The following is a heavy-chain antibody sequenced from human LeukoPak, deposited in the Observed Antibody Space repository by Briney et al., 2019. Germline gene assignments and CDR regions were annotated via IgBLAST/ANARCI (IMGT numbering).Heavy chain of an antibody. J-gene: IGHJ4*02. CDR1: GGSISSSSYY. V-gene: IGHV4-39*01. CDR2: IYYSGST. CDR3: ARLETQQLVSFDY. D-gene: IGHD6-13*01. Sequence: PSETLSLTCTVSGGSISSSSYYWGWIRQPPGKGLEWIVSIYYSGSTYYNPSLKSRVTISVDTSKNQFSLKLSSVTAADTAVYYCARLETQQLVSFDYWGQGTLVTVSS.